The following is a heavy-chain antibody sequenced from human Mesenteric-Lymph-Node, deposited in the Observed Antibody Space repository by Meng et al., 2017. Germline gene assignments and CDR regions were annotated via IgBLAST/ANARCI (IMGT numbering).Heavy chain of an antibody. CDR1: GFTFSSYA. D-gene: IGHD5-18*01. Sequence: GESLKISCAASGFTFSSYAMHWVRQAPGKGLEWVAVISYDGSNKYYADSVKGRFTISRDNSKNTLYLQMNSLRAEDTAVYYCARGGYSSDDAFDIWGQGKLV. J-gene: IGHJ3*02. CDR3: ARGGYSSDDAFDI. CDR2: ISYDGSNK. V-gene: IGHV3-30*01.